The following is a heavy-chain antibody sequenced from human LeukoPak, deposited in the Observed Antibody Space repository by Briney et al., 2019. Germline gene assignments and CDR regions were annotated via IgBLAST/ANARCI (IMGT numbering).Heavy chain of an antibody. Sequence: PGGSLRLSCAASGFTVSDYSMNWVRQAPGKGLEWISYIGIDSGNTNYADSVKGRFTISGDKAKNSLYLQMNSLRVEDTAVYYCARDYKYAFDNWGQGTLVTVYS. CDR3: ARDYKYAFDN. D-gene: IGHD5-24*01. CDR2: IGIDSGNT. J-gene: IGHJ4*02. CDR1: GFTVSDYS. V-gene: IGHV3-48*01.